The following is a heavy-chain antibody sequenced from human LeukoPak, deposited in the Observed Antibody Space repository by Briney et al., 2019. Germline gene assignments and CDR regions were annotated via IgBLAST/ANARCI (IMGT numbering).Heavy chain of an antibody. D-gene: IGHD3-22*01. CDR3: AVDWYDSSGYGTFDY. V-gene: IGHV3-23*01. CDR2: ITGSGGNT. J-gene: IGHJ4*02. CDR1: GFSFSSYG. Sequence: GGSLRLSCAASGFSFSSYGMSWVRQGSGKGLEWVSTITGSGGNTDYADSVKGRFTISRDNSKNTLYLQMHSLRVEDTAVYYCAVDWYDSSGYGTFDYWGQGTLVTVSS.